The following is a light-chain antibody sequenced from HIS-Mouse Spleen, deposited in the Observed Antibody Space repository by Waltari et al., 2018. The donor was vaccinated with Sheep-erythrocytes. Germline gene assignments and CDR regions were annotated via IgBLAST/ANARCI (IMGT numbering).Light chain of an antibody. CDR3: QAWDSSTVV. CDR2: QDS. V-gene: IGLV3-1*01. J-gene: IGLJ2*01. Sequence: SYELTQPPSLSVSPGQTASITYSGDKLGDKYACWYHQKPGQSPVLVIYQDSKRPSGIPERFSGSNSGNTATLTISGTQAMDEADYYCQAWDSSTVVFGGGTKLTVL. CDR1: KLGDKY.